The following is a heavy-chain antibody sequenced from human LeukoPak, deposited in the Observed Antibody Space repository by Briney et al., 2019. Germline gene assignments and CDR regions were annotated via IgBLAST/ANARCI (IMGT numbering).Heavy chain of an antibody. CDR1: GGSISSGGYY. CDR2: IYYSGST. D-gene: IGHD3-22*01. Sequence: SETLSLTCTVSGGSISSGGYYWSWIRQHPGKGLEWIGYIYYSGSTYYNPSLKSRVTISVDTSENQFSLKLSSVTAADTAVYYCARVSTYYYDSSGYYPIDYWGQGTLVTVSS. V-gene: IGHV4-31*03. J-gene: IGHJ4*02. CDR3: ARVSTYYYDSSGYYPIDY.